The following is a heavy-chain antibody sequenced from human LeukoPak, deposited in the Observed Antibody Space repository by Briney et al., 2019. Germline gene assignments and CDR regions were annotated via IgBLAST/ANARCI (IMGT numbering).Heavy chain of an antibody. CDR2: IRGRGNYV. D-gene: IGHD5-12*01. CDR3: AKGGVYSGYDLSFEY. V-gene: IGHV3-23*01. Sequence: GGSLRLSCAASGFTFSSYAMSWVRQAPGKGLEWVSSIRGRGNYVYYADSVKGRFTISRDNSKNTLYLQMNSLRADDTAVYYCAKGGVYSGYDLSFEYWGQGALVTVSS. CDR1: GFTFSSYA. J-gene: IGHJ4*02.